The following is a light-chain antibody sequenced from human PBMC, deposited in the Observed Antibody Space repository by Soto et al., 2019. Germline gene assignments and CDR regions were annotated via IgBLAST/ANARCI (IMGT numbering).Light chain of an antibody. J-gene: IGKJ1*01. CDR2: RAS. CDR3: LQYNSYAT. CDR1: EGIGRW. V-gene: IGKV1-5*03. Sequence: DSQMTQSPSTLSASVGDRVTITCRASEGIGRWFAWYQQKPGKAPKVLIYRASNLDCGAPSRFNGSGPGTEFTRTITSRQPDDVATYFRLQYNSYATFG.